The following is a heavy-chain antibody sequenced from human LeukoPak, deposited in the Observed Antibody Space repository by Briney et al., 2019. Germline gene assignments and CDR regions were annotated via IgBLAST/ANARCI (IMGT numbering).Heavy chain of an antibody. V-gene: IGHV4-34*01. Sequence: PSETLSLTCAVYGGSFSGYYCSWIRQPPGKGLEWIGEINHSGSTNYTPSLKSRVTISVDTSKNHFSLKVSSVTAADTAVYYCARRIAARPRGYWFDPWGQGTLVTVSS. J-gene: IGHJ5*02. CDR3: ARRIAARPRGYWFDP. CDR2: INHSGST. D-gene: IGHD6-6*01. CDR1: GGSFSGYY.